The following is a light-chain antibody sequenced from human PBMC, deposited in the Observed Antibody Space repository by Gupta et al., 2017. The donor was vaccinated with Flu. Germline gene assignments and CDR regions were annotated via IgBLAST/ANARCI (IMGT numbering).Light chain of an antibody. V-gene: IGKV4-1*01. CDR2: WAS. Sequence: DFVMTQPLDSLPPSLGESATINCKSSQSGLYIANNKNYFAWYQQKPGQPPSLLIYWASTRESGVPDRFSGSGSGADFTLTISSLQAEDVAVYYCLQTYRAPWTFGQGTKVEIK. CDR3: LQTYRAPWT. J-gene: IGKJ1*01. CDR1: QSGLYIANNKNY.